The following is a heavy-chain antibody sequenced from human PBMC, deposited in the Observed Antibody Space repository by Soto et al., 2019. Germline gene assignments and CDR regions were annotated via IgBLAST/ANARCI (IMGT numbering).Heavy chain of an antibody. J-gene: IGHJ5*02. V-gene: IGHV4-30-2*01. Sequence: SETLSLTCAFSGGSIRSGGYSLSWIRQPPGKGLEWIGYIYHSGSTYYNPSLKSRVTISVDRSKNQFSLKLSSVTAADTAVYYCARVGEDSSGYYSWFDPWGQGTLVTVSS. CDR3: ARVGEDSSGYYSWFDP. CDR1: GGSIRSGGYS. CDR2: IYHSGST. D-gene: IGHD3-22*01.